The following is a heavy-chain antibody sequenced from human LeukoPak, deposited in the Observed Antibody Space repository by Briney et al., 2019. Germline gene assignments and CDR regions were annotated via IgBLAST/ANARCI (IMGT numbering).Heavy chain of an antibody. J-gene: IGHJ4*02. CDR3: ARRRADYGGNSGVSDY. CDR1: GYTFTSYW. CDR2: SYPGDSDT. D-gene: IGHD4-23*01. Sequence: GESLMISGKGSGYTFTSYWIAWVRQMPGKGLEWMGISYPGDSDTRYSPSFQGQVTISADKSISTAYPQWSSLKASDTAMYYCARRRADYGGNSGVSDYWGQGTLVTVSS. V-gene: IGHV5-51*01.